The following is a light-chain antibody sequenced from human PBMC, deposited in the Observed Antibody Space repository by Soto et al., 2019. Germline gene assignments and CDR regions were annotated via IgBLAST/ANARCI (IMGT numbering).Light chain of an antibody. Sequence: SYELTQPPSVSVAPGQTARITCGGNNIGSKSVHWYQQKPGQAPVLVVYDDSDXPSGIPERFSGSNSGNTATLTISRVEAXXXXXXXXQVWDSSSDHVVFGGGTKLTVL. CDR1: NIGSKS. J-gene: IGLJ2*01. CDR2: DDS. V-gene: IGLV3-21*02. CDR3: QVWDSSSDHVV.